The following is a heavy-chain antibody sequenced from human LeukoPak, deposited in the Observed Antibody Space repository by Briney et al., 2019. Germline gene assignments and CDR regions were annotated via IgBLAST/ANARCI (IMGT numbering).Heavy chain of an antibody. CDR2: IYTSGST. J-gene: IGHJ6*03. Sequence: SETLSLTCTVSGGSISSYYWSWIRQPAGKGLEWIGRIYTSGSTNYNPSLKSRVTMSVDTSKNQFSLKLSSVTAADTAVYYCASGRLGGSNYYGSGKGDNNLYYYYYMDVWGKGTTVTVSS. D-gene: IGHD3-10*01. CDR1: GGSISSYY. CDR3: ASGRLGGSNYYGSGKGDNNLYYYYYMDV. V-gene: IGHV4-4*07.